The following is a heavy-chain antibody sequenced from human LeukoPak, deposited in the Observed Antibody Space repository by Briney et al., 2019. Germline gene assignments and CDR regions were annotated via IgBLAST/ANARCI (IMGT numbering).Heavy chain of an antibody. CDR1: GFTFSSYS. V-gene: IGHV3-21*01. D-gene: IGHD3-22*01. J-gene: IGHJ6*03. Sequence: GGSLRLSCAASGFTFSSYSMNWVRQAPGKGLEWVSFISSISSYIYYADSVKGRFTISRDNAKNSLYLQMNSLRAEDTAVYYCARRLEWYYDSSGYYKYYYYYYMDVWGKGTTVTISS. CDR3: ARRLEWYYDSSGYYKYYYYYYMDV. CDR2: ISSISSYI.